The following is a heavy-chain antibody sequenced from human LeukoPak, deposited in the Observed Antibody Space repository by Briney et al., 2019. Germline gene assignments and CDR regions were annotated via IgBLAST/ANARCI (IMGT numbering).Heavy chain of an antibody. D-gene: IGHD4-17*01. Sequence: PGGSLRLSCAASGFTFSSYAMSWVRQAPGKGLEWVSSISSSSSYIYYADSVKGRFTISRDNAKNSLYLQMNSLRAEDTAAYYCAREQVFEEVTVTTVPGDYWGQGTLVTVSS. V-gene: IGHV3-21*01. CDR3: AREQVFEEVTVTTVPGDY. CDR2: ISSSSSYI. J-gene: IGHJ4*02. CDR1: GFTFSSYA.